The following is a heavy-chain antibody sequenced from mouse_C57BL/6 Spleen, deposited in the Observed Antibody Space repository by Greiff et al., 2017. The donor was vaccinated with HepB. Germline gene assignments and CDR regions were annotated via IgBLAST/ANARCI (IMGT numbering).Heavy chain of an antibody. J-gene: IGHJ1*03. CDR2: ISDGGSYT. CDR1: GFTFSSYA. CDR3: ARDNYSNWYFDV. Sequence: EVKVVESGGGLVKPGGSLKLSCAASGFTFSSYAMSWVRQTPEKRLEWVATISDGGSYTYYPDNVKGRFTISRDNAKNNLYLQMSHLKSEDTAMYYCARDNYSNWYFDVWGTGTTVTVSS. V-gene: IGHV5-4*01. D-gene: IGHD2-5*01.